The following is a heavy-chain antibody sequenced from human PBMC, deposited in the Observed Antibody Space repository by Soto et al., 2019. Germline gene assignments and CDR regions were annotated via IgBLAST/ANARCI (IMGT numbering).Heavy chain of an antibody. CDR3: AKARRITMVRGVIRPPFDP. D-gene: IGHD3-10*01. CDR2: ISGSGGST. V-gene: IGHV3-23*01. J-gene: IGHJ5*02. Sequence: GGSLRLSCAASGFTFSSYAMSWVRQAPGKGLEWVSAISGSGGSTYYADSVKGRFTISRDNSKNTLYLQMNSLRAEDTAVYYCAKARRITMVRGVIRPPFDPWGQGTLVTVSS. CDR1: GFTFSSYA.